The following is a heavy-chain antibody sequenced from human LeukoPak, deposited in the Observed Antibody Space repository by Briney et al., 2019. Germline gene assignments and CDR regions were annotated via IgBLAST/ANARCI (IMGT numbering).Heavy chain of an antibody. CDR1: GGSISSYY. J-gene: IGHJ6*02. Sequence: SETLSLTCTVSGGSISSYYWSGIRQPPGKGLEWIGYIYYSGSTNYNPSLKSRVTISVDTSKNQFSLKLSSVTAADTAVYYCARRTYYYGMDVWGQGTTVTVSS. CDR3: ARRTYYYGMDV. CDR2: IYYSGST. V-gene: IGHV4-59*08.